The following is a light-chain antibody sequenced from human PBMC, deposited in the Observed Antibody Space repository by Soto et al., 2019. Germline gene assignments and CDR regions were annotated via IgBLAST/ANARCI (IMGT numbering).Light chain of an antibody. J-gene: IGLJ1*01. CDR1: SSDVGGYNY. Sequence: QSALTQPASVSGSPGQSITISCTGTSSDVGGYNYVSWYQHHPGKAPKLMIYDVSNRPSGVSNRFSGSKSGNTASLTISGLQAEDEADYYCSSYTSSNNYVFGTGTKLTVL. CDR2: DVS. V-gene: IGLV2-14*03. CDR3: SSYTSSNNYV.